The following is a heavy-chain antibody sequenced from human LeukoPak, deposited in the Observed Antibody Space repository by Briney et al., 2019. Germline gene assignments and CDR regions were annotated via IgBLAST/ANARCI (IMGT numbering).Heavy chain of an antibody. CDR1: GFTFGDYA. Sequence: LPGRSLRLSCTASGFTFGDYAMSWFRQAPGKGQEWVGFIRNRAYGGTTEYAASVKGRFTISRDDSKGIAYLQMNSLKTEDTAVYYCTRAGSCGGDCYSHFDYWGQGTLVTVSS. CDR2: IRNRAYGGTT. CDR3: TRAGSCGGDCYSHFDY. J-gene: IGHJ4*02. D-gene: IGHD2-21*02. V-gene: IGHV3-49*03.